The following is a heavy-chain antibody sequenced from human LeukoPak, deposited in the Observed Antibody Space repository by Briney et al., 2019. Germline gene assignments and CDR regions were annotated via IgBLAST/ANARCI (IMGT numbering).Heavy chain of an antibody. CDR2: ISSSSYI. V-gene: IGHV3-21*01. D-gene: IGHD1-26*01. Sequence: GGSPRLSCAASGFTFSSYSMNWVRQAPGKGLEWVSSISSSSYIYYADSVKGRFTISRDNAKNSLYLQMNSLRAEDTAVYYCARDGIVGATIDYWGQGTLVTVSS. CDR3: ARDGIVGATIDY. CDR1: GFTFSSYS. J-gene: IGHJ4*02.